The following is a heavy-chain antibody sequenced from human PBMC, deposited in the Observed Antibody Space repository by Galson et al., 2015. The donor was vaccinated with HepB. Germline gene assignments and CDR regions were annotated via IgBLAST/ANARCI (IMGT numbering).Heavy chain of an antibody. CDR3: ARDLGSDFWSGAHLFDF. V-gene: IGHV3-30-3*01. CDR1: GFTFGSYP. J-gene: IGHJ4*02. Sequence: SLRLSCAASGFTFGSYPLHWVRQAPGKGLQWMTLISYDRTHKYYTDSVKGRFTISRDNSKNTLFLQMNSLRSNDTAVYYCARDLGSDFWSGAHLFDFLGQGTLVTVSS. D-gene: IGHD3-3*01. CDR2: ISYDRTHK.